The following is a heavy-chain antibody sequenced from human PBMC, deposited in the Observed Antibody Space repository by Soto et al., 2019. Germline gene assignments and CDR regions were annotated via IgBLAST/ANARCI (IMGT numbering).Heavy chain of an antibody. CDR3: TRGCSGGTCYVFEY. Sequence: GASVKVSCKTSGYTFTGYAIRWVRQAPGQRLEWMGWINAGTGNTKYSEKFQGRVTITRDASASTVFMELSSLRSEDTAVYYCTRGCSGGTCYVFEYWGQGALVTVSS. CDR2: INAGTGNT. CDR1: GYTFTGYA. J-gene: IGHJ4*02. D-gene: IGHD2-15*01. V-gene: IGHV1-3*01.